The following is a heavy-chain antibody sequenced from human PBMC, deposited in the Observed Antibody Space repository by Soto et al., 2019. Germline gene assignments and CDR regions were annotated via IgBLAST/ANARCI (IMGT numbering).Heavy chain of an antibody. Sequence: PGESLKISCAAFGFTFSSSWMAWVRQAPMKGLEWVANIKEDGSVKHYADSVKGRFSISRENTKDTVYLQMNSLRAEDTAVYYCAKDTLGALDYWGLGTLVTVSS. D-gene: IGHD2-15*01. CDR3: AKDTLGALDY. J-gene: IGHJ4*02. V-gene: IGHV3-7*01. CDR2: IKEDGSVK. CDR1: GFTFSSSW.